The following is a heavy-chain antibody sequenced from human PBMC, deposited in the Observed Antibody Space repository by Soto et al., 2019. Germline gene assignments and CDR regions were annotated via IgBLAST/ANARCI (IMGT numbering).Heavy chain of an antibody. Sequence: QITLKESGPPLVKPTQTLTLTCTFSGFSLATSGVGVGWIRQAPGKALECLALIYWDDDKRYSPSLKTRLTITKDTSKNQVVLTMTNMDPVDTATYYCAHRLCENSCYWDVGYFDYWGQGTLVTVSS. CDR3: AHRLCENSCYWDVGYFDY. J-gene: IGHJ4*02. CDR2: IYWDDDK. V-gene: IGHV2-5*02. CDR1: GFSLATSGVG. D-gene: IGHD2-15*01.